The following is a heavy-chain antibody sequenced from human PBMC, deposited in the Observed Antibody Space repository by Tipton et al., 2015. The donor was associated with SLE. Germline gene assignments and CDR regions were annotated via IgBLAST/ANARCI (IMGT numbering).Heavy chain of an antibody. CDR1: GGSFSGYY. CDR2: ISYGNT. D-gene: IGHD4-17*01. CDR3: ARSTTTMNLPRFDF. J-gene: IGHJ4*02. Sequence: TLSLTCTVYGGSFSGYYWSWIRQPPGKGLEWLGYISYGNTKYNPSLRSRLTISVDTSKNQFSLRLSSVTAADTAVYFCARSTTTMNLPRFDFWGLGTLVTVPS. V-gene: IGHV4-59*01.